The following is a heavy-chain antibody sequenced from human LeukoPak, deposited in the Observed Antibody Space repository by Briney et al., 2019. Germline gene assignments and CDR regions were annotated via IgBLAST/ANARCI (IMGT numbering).Heavy chain of an antibody. CDR2: IYPKDGST. CDR1: GYTFTSNY. J-gene: IGHJ4*02. Sequence: ASVKVSCKASGYTFTSNYIHWVRQAPGQGLEWMGMIYPKDGSTSYAQKFQGRVTVTRDTSTNTVHMELSGLRSEDTAVYYCARDQEGFDYWGQGTLVTVSS. CDR3: ARDQEGFDY. V-gene: IGHV1-46*01.